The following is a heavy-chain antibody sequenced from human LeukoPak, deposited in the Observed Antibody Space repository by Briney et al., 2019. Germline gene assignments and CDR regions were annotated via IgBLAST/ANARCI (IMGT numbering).Heavy chain of an antibody. J-gene: IGHJ4*02. CDR3: ATYTGSRPRVFDY. D-gene: IGHD1-26*01. V-gene: IGHV4-39*01. Sequence: SETLSLTCTVSGGSISSSTYPWNWVRQPPGKGLEWIGTMYYSGSTYYNPSLKSRVTMSVDTSKSQFSLQLSSVTAADTAVYYCATYTGSRPRVFDYWGQGTLLTVSS. CDR2: MYYSGST. CDR1: GGSISSSTYP.